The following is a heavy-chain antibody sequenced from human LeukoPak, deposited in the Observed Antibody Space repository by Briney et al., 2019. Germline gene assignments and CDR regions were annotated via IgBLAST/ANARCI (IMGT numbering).Heavy chain of an antibody. CDR1: GFTFGVYA. CDR2: IRSKAYGGTT. CDR3: CRGRTEANAKYYCDY. D-gene: IGHD2-8*01. V-gene: IGHV3-49*04. J-gene: IGHJ4*02. Sequence: GGSLRLSCTASGFTFGVYAMSWVRQSPGQGLEWVGLIRSKAYGGTTEYAASVQGRFSVSRDDSKSCAFLQMDSLKTEDTAVYYCCRGRTEANAKYYCDYWGQGILVTVSS.